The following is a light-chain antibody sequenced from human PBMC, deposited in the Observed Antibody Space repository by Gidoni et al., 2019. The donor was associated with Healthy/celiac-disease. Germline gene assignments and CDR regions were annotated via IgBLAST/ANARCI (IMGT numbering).Light chain of an antibody. J-gene: IGLJ2*01. V-gene: IGLV1-47*01. Sequence: QSVLTQPPSASGTPGQRVTISCSGSSSNIGSNYVYWYQQLPGTAPKLLIYRNNPRPSGVPDRFSGSKSGTSASLAISGLRSEDEADYYCAAWDDSPSGVVFGGGTKLTVL. CDR3: AAWDDSPSGVV. CDR1: SSNIGSNY. CDR2: RNN.